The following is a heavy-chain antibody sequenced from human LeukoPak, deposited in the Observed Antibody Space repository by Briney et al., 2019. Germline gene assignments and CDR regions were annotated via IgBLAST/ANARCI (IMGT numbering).Heavy chain of an antibody. CDR3: ARLRGAASIQH. V-gene: IGHV3-7*01. J-gene: IGHJ1*01. CDR1: GFTFSSYW. CDR2: IKQDGSEK. Sequence: PGGSLRLSCVASGFTFSSYWMSWVRQTPGKGLEWVANIKQDGSEKNYVDSVKGRFTISRDNAKNSLYLQMNSLRAEDTAVYYCARLRGAASIQHWGQGTLVTVSS. D-gene: IGHD3-3*01.